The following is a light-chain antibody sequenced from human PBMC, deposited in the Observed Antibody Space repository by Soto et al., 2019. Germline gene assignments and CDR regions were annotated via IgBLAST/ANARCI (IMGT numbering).Light chain of an antibody. CDR2: DAS. CDR3: QQYNSFSPYT. CDR1: QSISSW. Sequence: DIQMTQSPSTLSASVGDRVTITCRASQSISSWLAWYQQKPGKPPNLLIYDASSLESGVPSRFSGSGSGTEFTLTISSLQHDDFAASYCQQYNSFSPYTFGQGTKLEIK. J-gene: IGKJ2*01. V-gene: IGKV1-5*01.